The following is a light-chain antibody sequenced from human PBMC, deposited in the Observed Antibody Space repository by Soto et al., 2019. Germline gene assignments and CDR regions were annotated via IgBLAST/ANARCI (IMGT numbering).Light chain of an antibody. Sequence: QSALTQPASVSGSPGQSITISCTGTSSDVGGYKYVSWYQQHPGKAPKLMIYDVRNRPSGVSNRFSGSKSGNTASLTISGLQAEGEADYYCSSYTSSSTLYVFGTGTKLTVL. V-gene: IGLV2-14*01. J-gene: IGLJ1*01. CDR3: SSYTSSSTLYV. CDR1: SSDVGGYKY. CDR2: DVR.